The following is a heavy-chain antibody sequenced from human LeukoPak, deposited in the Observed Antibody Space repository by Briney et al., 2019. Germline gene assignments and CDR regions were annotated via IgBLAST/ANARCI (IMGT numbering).Heavy chain of an antibody. J-gene: IGHJ4*02. Sequence: GESLKISCKGSGYSFTSYWISWVRQMPGKGLGWMGRIDPSDSYTNYSPSFQGHVTISVDKSISTAYLQWSSLKASDTAMHYCARRLQRHFDYWGQGTLVTVSS. CDR2: IDPSDSYT. CDR3: ARRLQRHFDY. D-gene: IGHD2-15*01. CDR1: GYSFTSYW. V-gene: IGHV5-10-1*01.